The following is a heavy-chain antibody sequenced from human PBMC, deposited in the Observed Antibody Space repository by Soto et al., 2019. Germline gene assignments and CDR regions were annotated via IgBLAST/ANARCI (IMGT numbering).Heavy chain of an antibody. CDR2: IYYSGNT. Sequence: QVQLQESGPGLVKPSQTLSLTCTVSGGSISSGAYYWSWIRQHXGXGLEWIGYIYYSGNTYYNPSLKSRVTISVDTSKNQFSLKLSSVTAADTAVYYCARVGLRLGDYFDYWGQGTLVSVSS. CDR1: GGSISSGAYY. D-gene: IGHD3-16*01. J-gene: IGHJ4*02. V-gene: IGHV4-31*03. CDR3: ARVGLRLGDYFDY.